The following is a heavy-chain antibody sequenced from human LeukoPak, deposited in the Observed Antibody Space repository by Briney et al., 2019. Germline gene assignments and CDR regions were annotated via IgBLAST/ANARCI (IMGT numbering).Heavy chain of an antibody. CDR2: IIPIFGTA. D-gene: IGHD5-18*01. J-gene: IGHJ4*02. Sequence: SVKVSCKASGGTFSSYTIGWVRQAPGQGLEWMGGIIPIFGTANYAQKFQGRVTITADESTSTAYMELNSLRSEDTAVYYCARGPYSYDFYYFDYWGQGTLVTVSS. V-gene: IGHV1-69*13. CDR3: ARGPYSYDFYYFDY. CDR1: GGTFSSYT.